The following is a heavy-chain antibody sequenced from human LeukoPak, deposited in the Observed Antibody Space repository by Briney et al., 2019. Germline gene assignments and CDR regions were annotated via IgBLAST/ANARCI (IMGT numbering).Heavy chain of an antibody. CDR2: IYYSGST. V-gene: IGHV4-39*07. D-gene: IGHD3-16*02. J-gene: IGHJ4*02. Sequence: SETLSLTCTVSGGSISSSSYYWGWIRQPPGKGLEWIGSIYYSGSTYYNPSLKSRVTISVDTSKNQFSLKLSSVTAADSAVYYCARAYDYVWGSYPRPTRAFDYWGQGTLVTVSS. CDR3: ARAYDYVWGSYPRPTRAFDY. CDR1: GGSISSSSYY.